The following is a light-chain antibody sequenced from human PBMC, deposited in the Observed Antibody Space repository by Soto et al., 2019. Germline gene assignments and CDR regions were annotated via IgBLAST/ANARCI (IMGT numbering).Light chain of an antibody. CDR1: SSNFGTNY. Sequence: QPVLTQPPSASGTPGQRVAISCSGSSSNFGTNYVYWYQQFPGTAPKLLIYSNNQRPSGVPDRFSGSRSGTSASLAISGLRFEDEADYYCATWDDSSWVFGGGTKLTVL. CDR3: ATWDDSSWV. J-gene: IGLJ3*02. V-gene: IGLV1-47*02. CDR2: SNN.